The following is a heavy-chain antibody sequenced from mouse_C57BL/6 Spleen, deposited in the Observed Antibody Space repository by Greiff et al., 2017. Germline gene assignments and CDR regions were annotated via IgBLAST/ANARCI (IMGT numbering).Heavy chain of an antibody. CDR1: GFTFSDFY. Sequence: EVKLMESGGGLVQSGRSLRLSCATSGFTFSDFYMEWVRQAPGKGLEWIAASRNKANDYTTEYSASVKGRFIVSRDTSQSILYLQMKALRDEDTAIYYCARDGDWMDYWGQGTSVTVSA. J-gene: IGHJ4*01. D-gene: IGHD3-3*01. CDR3: ARDGDWMDY. CDR2: SRNKANDYTT. V-gene: IGHV7-1*01.